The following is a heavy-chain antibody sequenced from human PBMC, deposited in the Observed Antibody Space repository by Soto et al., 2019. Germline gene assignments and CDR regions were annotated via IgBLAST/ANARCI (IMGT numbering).Heavy chain of an antibody. CDR2: MNPNSGNT. J-gene: IGHJ6*03. CDR1: GYTFTSYD. Sequence: ASVKVSCKASGYTFTSYDINWVRQATGQGLEWMGWMNPNSGNTGYAQKFQGRVTMTRNTSISTAYMELSSLRSEDTAVYYCARAYYDFWSGYPESYYYYMDVWGKGTTVTVS. V-gene: IGHV1-8*01. D-gene: IGHD3-3*01. CDR3: ARAYYDFWSGYPESYYYYMDV.